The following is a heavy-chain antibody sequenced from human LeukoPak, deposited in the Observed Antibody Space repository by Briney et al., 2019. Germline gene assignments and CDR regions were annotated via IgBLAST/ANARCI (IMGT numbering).Heavy chain of an antibody. CDR3: ARGGSYSIYYYYYGMDV. Sequence: GASVKVSCKASGYTFTSYDINWVRQATGQGLEWMGWMNPNSGNTGYAQKFQGRVTMTRNTSISTAYMELSSLRSEDTAVYYCARGGSYSIYYYYYGMDVWGQGTTVTVSS. D-gene: IGHD1-26*01. CDR2: MNPNSGNT. J-gene: IGHJ6*02. CDR1: GYTFTSYD. V-gene: IGHV1-8*01.